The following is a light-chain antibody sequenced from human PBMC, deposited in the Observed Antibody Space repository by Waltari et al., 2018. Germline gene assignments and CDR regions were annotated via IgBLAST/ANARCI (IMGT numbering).Light chain of an antibody. CDR2: AGS. V-gene: IGKV1-39*01. Sequence: DIQMTQSPSSLSASVGDSVTITCRASQSISIYLNWYQQKPGKAPKHLISAGSSLQSGVPSRFSGSGSGTDFALTISSLQPEDCATYYCQQSSRTPPWTFGQGTQVEIK. CDR3: QQSSRTPPWT. J-gene: IGKJ1*01. CDR1: QSISIY.